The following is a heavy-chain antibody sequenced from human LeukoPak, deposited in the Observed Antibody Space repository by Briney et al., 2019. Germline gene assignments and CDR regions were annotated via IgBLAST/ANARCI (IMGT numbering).Heavy chain of an antibody. Sequence: PAGRSLRLSCAASGFTFSSYAMHWVRQAPGKGLEWVAGTSYNGNNKYYADSVKGRFSISRDNSKNTLYLQMNSLRAEDTAVYYCTTYTAMVWEIDYWGQGTLVTVSS. J-gene: IGHJ4*02. CDR3: TTYTAMVWEIDY. CDR1: GFTFSSYA. CDR2: TSYNGNNK. D-gene: IGHD5-18*01. V-gene: IGHV3-30*04.